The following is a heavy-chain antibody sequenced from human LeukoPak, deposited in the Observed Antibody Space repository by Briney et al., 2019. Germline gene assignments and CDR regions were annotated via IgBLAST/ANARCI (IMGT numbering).Heavy chain of an antibody. D-gene: IGHD1-26*01. CDR1: SGSISGYY. CDR3: ARQSYGGAYYFFGY. CDR2: IYYSGST. V-gene: IGHV4-59*08. Sequence: SETLSLTCTVSSGSISGYYWTWIRQPPGKGLEWIGNIYYSGSTNYNPSLKNRVTISLDTSKKQFSLKLTSVTAADTAVYYCARQSYGGAYYFFGYWGQGTLVAVSS. J-gene: IGHJ4*02.